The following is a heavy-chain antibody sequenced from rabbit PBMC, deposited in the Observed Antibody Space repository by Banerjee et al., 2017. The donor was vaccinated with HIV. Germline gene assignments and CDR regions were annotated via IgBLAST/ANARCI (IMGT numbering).Heavy chain of an antibody. CDR2: IPASNSDTT. V-gene: IGHV1S45*01. D-gene: IGHD1-1*01. J-gene: IGHJ4*01. Sequence: QEQLEESGGGLVKPEGSLTLTCKASGFDLSSGYDICWVRQAPGKGLEWIACIPASNSDTTWYATWAKGRFTISKTSSTTVTLQMTSLTAADTATYFCSSANSVDWQFNLWGQGTLVTVS. CDR3: SSANSVDWQFNL. CDR1: GFDLSSGYD.